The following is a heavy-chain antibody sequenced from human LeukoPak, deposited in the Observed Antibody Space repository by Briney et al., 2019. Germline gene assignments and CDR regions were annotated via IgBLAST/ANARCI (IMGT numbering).Heavy chain of an antibody. CDR2: ISAYNGNT. J-gene: IGHJ4*02. D-gene: IGHD4-17*01. V-gene: IGHV1-18*01. CDR1: GYTFTSYG. Sequence: ASVKVSCKASGYTFTSYGISWVRQAPGQGLEWMGWISAYNGNTNYAQKLQGRVTMTTDTSTSTAYMELRSLRSDDTDVYYCARDLTTVTRALSDYWGQGTLVTVSS. CDR3: ARDLTTVTRALSDY.